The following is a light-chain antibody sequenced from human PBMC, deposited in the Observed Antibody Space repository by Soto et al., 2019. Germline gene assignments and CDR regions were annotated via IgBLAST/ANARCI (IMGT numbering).Light chain of an antibody. CDR2: GAS. CDR1: QSVSSSY. J-gene: IGKJ2*02. V-gene: IGKV3-20*01. Sequence: EIVLTQSPGTLSLSPGERATLSCRASQSVSSSYLAWYQQKTGQAPRLLIYGASSRATGIPDRFSGSGSGTDFTLTISRLEPEDFAVYYCQQYGSSPQCTFGQGTKLEIK. CDR3: QQYGSSPQCT.